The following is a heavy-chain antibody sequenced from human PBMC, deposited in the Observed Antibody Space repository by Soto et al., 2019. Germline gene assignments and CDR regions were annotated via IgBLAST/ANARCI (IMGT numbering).Heavy chain of an antibody. CDR1: EFTFTHYC. V-gene: IGHV3-74*01. Sequence: PGGSLRLSCVASEFTFTHYCMHCVRQAPGKGPEWVSRISSDGTTTNYAAFVEGRFTISRDNAKNTLYLQMTSLRVENRAIYYCVRGKVAAGFDYWGRGALVTVSS. D-gene: IGHD6-13*01. CDR2: ISSDGTTT. J-gene: IGHJ4*02. CDR3: VRGKVAAGFDY.